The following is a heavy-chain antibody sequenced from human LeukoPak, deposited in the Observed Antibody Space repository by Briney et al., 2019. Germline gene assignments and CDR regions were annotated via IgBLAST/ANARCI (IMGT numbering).Heavy chain of an antibody. D-gene: IGHD3-22*01. J-gene: IGHJ4*02. CDR2: ITNTGTTI. CDR3: AKWTNTIVVVITPLFDY. Sequence: PGGSLRLSCVASGFTFSSYEMNWVRQAPGKGLEWVSYITNTGTTIYYADSVKGRFTISRDNAKNSLYLQMNSLRAEDTAVYYCAKWTNTIVVVITPLFDYWGQGTLVTVSS. V-gene: IGHV3-48*03. CDR1: GFTFSSYE.